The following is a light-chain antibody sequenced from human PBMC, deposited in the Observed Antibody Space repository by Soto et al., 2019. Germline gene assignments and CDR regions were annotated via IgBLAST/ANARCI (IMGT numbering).Light chain of an antibody. J-gene: IGLJ1*01. V-gene: IGLV2-14*03. CDR1: ISDVGGYNF. Sequence: QSVLTQPASVSGSPGQSITISCTGTISDVGGYNFVSWYQQYPGKAPKLMICDVSNRPSGVSYRFSGSKSGNTASLTISELQAEDEADYSCCSFTGSNYVFGTGTKLTVL. CDR2: DVS. CDR3: CSFTGSNYV.